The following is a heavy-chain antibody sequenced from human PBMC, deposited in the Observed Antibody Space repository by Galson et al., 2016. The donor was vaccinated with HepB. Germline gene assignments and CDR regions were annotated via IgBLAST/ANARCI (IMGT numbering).Heavy chain of an antibody. CDR2: TYSGGST. Sequence: SLRLSCAASGLSVSSVYIQWVRQAPGKGLQWVSTTYSGGSTYYADSVRGRFTISRDNSKNTLYLQMNSLRAEDTVVYYGAGGAGGVFEYWAQGSLVTVSS. CDR1: GLSVSSVY. CDR3: AGGAGGVFEY. V-gene: IGHV3-66*01. J-gene: IGHJ4*02. D-gene: IGHD3-16*01.